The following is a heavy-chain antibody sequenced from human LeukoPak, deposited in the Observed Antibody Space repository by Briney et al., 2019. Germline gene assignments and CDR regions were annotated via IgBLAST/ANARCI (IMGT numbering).Heavy chain of an antibody. CDR2: IRGSDGST. J-gene: IGHJ4*02. CDR3: AKDVYGDYGGLDY. D-gene: IGHD4-17*01. V-gene: IGHV3-23*01. CDR1: GFPFSTYA. Sequence: GGSLRLSCAAPGFPFSTYAMSWVRQAPGKGLEWVSSIRGSDGSTYYADSVKGRFAISRDNSKNTLYLQMNSLRAEDTAVYYCAKDVYGDYGGLDYWGQGTLVTVSS.